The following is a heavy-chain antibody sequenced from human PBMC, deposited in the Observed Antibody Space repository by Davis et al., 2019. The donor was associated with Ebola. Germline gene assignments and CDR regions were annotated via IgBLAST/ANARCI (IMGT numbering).Heavy chain of an antibody. CDR2: IATDGSTT. J-gene: IGHJ4*02. CDR3: ARDVGGRAGY. CDR1: ESPFRSYW. Sequence: PGGSLRLSFVVSESPFRSYWFHWVAQAPGKGLEWVSRIATDGSTTNYAYSVRGRFTISRDNAKNTLFLQMNSLRADDTAVYYCARDVGGRAGYWGQGTLVTVSS. V-gene: IGHV3-74*01.